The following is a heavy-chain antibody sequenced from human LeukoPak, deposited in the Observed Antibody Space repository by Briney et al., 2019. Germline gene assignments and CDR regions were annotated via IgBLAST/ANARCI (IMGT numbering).Heavy chain of an antibody. J-gene: IGHJ4*02. V-gene: IGHV4-30-4*08. CDR3: ARARITMIVVVDPYFDY. CDR1: GGSISSGDYY. Sequence: PSQTLSLTCTVSGGSISSGDYYWSWIRQPPGKGLEWIGYIYYSGSTYYNLSLKSRVTISVDTSKNQFSLKLSSVTAADTAVYYCARARITMIVVVDPYFDYWGQGTLVTVSS. D-gene: IGHD3-22*01. CDR2: IYYSGST.